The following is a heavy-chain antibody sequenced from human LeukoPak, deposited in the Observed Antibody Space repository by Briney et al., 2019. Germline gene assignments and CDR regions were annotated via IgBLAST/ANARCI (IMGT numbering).Heavy chain of an antibody. D-gene: IGHD3-10*01. V-gene: IGHV4-31*03. CDR1: GGSITKGGGYYY. J-gene: IGHJ3*02. Sequence: PSQTLSPTCTISGGSITKGGGYYYWNWIRQHPGKGLEWIGYVYYSGSTYYNPSLKSRISISVDSSKKQFSLRLSSVTAADTAVYYCARDRGGSGAPDAFDIWGQGIMVTVSS. CDR2: VYYSGST. CDR3: ARDRGGSGAPDAFDI.